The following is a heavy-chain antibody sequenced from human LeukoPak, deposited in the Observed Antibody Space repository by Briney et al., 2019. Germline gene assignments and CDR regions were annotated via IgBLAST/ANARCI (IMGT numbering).Heavy chain of an antibody. CDR3: AKESPDYGDQWGGYSWFDP. J-gene: IGHJ5*02. CDR2: ISDDGSKR. Sequence: GGSLRLSCAVSGFVFSNTDMCWVRQAPGKGPDWVAFISDDGSKRYYGDSVRGRFTISRDNSRNTVYLQMNSLRPEDTAVYYCAKESPDYGDQWGGYSWFDPWGQGTPVIVSS. V-gene: IGHV3-30*18. D-gene: IGHD4/OR15-4a*01. CDR1: GFVFSNTD.